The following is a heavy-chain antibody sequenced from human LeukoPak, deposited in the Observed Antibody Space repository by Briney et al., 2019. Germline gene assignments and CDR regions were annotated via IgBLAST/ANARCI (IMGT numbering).Heavy chain of an antibody. CDR2: ISSSSSYI. Sequence: GGSLRLSCAASGFTFSSYSMNWVRQAPGKGLEWVSSISSSSSYIYYADSVKGRFTISRDNAKNSLYLQMNSLRAEDTALYYCARPTRGNYCFDYWGQGTLVTVSS. V-gene: IGHV3-21*04. D-gene: IGHD4-11*01. CDR1: GFTFSSYS. J-gene: IGHJ4*02. CDR3: ARPTRGNYCFDY.